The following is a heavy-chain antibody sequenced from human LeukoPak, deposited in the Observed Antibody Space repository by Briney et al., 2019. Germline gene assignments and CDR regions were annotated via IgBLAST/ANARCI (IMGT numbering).Heavy chain of an antibody. CDR3: ARGQTYCSGGSCYPLSYAFDI. CDR1: GGTFSSYA. D-gene: IGHD2-15*01. CDR2: IIPIFVTA. Sequence: SVKVSCKASGGTFSSYAISWVRQAPGQGLEWMGGIIPIFVTATYAQKFQGRVTITADKSTSTAYMELSSLRSEDTAVYYCARGQTYCSGGSCYPLSYAFDIWGQGTMVTVSS. V-gene: IGHV1-69*06. J-gene: IGHJ3*02.